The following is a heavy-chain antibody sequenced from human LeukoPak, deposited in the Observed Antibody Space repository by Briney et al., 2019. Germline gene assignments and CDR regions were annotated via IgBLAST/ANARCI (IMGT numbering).Heavy chain of an antibody. D-gene: IGHD6-6*01. CDR1: GGSISSHY. CDR2: IYYSGST. Sequence: SETLSLTCTVSGGSISSHYWSWIRQPPGKGLEWIGYIYYSGSTNYNPSLKSRVTISVDTSKNQFSLKLSSVTAADTAVYYCARVDLHSSSFDYWGQGTLVTVSS. V-gene: IGHV4-59*11. J-gene: IGHJ4*02. CDR3: ARVDLHSSSFDY.